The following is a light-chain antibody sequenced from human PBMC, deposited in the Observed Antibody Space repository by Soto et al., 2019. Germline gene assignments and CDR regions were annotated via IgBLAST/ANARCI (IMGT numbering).Light chain of an antibody. CDR1: QSISSW. Sequence: DIQMTQSPSTLSASVGGRVTITCRASQSISSWLAWYQQKPGKAPKLLIYDTSSLESGVPSRFSGSGSGTKFTLTISSLQPDDFAIYYCQQYSSYWTFGQGTKV. V-gene: IGKV1-5*01. CDR3: QQYSSYWT. J-gene: IGKJ1*01. CDR2: DTS.